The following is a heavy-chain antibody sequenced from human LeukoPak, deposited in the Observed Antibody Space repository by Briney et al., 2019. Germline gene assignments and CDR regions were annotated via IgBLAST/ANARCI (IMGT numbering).Heavy chain of an antibody. CDR1: GFTFSSYW. CDR3: ARGRFGEFWRYFYFWH. Sequence: HPGGSLRLSCAASGFTFSSYWMSWVRQAPGKGLEWVANIKQDGSEKYYVDSVKGRFTISRDNAKNSLYLQMNSLRAEDTAVYYFARGRFGEFWRYFYFWHLGQGTLVTVSS. CDR2: IKQDGSEK. J-gene: IGHJ4*02. D-gene: IGHD3-10*01. V-gene: IGHV3-7*01.